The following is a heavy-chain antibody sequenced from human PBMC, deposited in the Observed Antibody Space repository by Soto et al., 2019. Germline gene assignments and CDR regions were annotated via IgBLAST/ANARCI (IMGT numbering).Heavy chain of an antibody. D-gene: IGHD2-2*01. V-gene: IGHV1-46*01. Sequence: ASVKVSCKASGYTFTSYGISWVRQAPGQGLQWMGIINPGGGRTAYAQKFQGRVTLTRDMSTSTVYMELTSLTYDDTAVYYCARDVSGPGATYVMDVWGQGPTVTVSS. CDR2: INPGGGRT. CDR3: ARDVSGPGATYVMDV. CDR1: GYTFTSYG. J-gene: IGHJ6*02.